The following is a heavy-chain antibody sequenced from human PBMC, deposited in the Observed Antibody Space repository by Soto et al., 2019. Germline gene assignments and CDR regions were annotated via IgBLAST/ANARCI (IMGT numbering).Heavy chain of an antibody. CDR2: IYYSGST. V-gene: IGHV4-59*01. D-gene: IGHD3-10*01. CDR1: GGSISSYY. CDR3: ARDSSGGMDV. Sequence: ETLSLTCTVSGGSISSYYWSWIRQPPGKGLEWIGYIYYSGSTNYNPSLKSRVTLSVDTSKNQFSLKLSSVTAADTAVYYCARDSSGGMDVWGQGTTVTVSS. J-gene: IGHJ6*02.